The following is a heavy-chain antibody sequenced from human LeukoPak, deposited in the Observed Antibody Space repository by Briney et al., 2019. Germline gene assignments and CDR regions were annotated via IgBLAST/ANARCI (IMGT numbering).Heavy chain of an antibody. CDR2: IKEDGTQT. V-gene: IGHV3-7*03. CDR3: VRGGWELDY. Sequence: PGGSLRPSCVVSGFSFRNYWMAWVRQAPGMGLEWVAHIKEDGTQTFYVDSVKGRFTISRDDAKNALYLQMTGLRDEDTGTYYCVRGGWELDYWGQGTLVTVSS. CDR1: GFSFRNYW. D-gene: IGHD4-23*01. J-gene: IGHJ4*02.